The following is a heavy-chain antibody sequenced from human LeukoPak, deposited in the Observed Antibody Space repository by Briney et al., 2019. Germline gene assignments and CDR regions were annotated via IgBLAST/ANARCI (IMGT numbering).Heavy chain of an antibody. Sequence: PSETLSLTCTVSGGSISSSSYYWGWIRQPPGKGLEWIGSIYYSGSTYYNPSLKSRVTISVDTSKNQFSLKLSSVTAADTAVYYCARDATRLYSYGFILDWFDPWGQGTLVTVSS. CDR2: IYYSGST. CDR1: GGSISSSSYY. CDR3: ARDATRLYSYGFILDWFDP. J-gene: IGHJ5*02. V-gene: IGHV4-39*07. D-gene: IGHD5-18*01.